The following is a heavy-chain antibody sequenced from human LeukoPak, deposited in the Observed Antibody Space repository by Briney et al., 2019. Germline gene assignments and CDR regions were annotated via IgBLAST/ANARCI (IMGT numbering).Heavy chain of an antibody. D-gene: IGHD2-2*01. Sequence: GGALKLSCAASGFTLRSYWMHLVRPAPGKGLGWGARINGDGSSTRYADSVKGRFTISRDNAKNTLFLQMNSLRAEDTAVYSCARELVVRSGDYFDNWGQGTLVTVSS. CDR2: INGDGSST. J-gene: IGHJ4*02. CDR3: ARELVVRSGDYFDN. CDR1: GFTLRSYW. V-gene: IGHV3-74*01.